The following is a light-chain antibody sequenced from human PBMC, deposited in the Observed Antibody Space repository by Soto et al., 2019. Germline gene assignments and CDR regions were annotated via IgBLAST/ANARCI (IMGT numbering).Light chain of an antibody. J-gene: IGLJ3*02. CDR1: SSDVGGYNY. CDR2: DVS. Sequence: QSVLTQSASVSRSPGQSITISCTGTSSDVGGYNYVSWYQQHPGKAPKLIIYDVSNRPSGVSTRFSGSKSGNTASLTISGLQAEDEADYSCSSYTSTNSWVFGGGTKVTVL. CDR3: SSYTSTNSWV. V-gene: IGLV2-14*01.